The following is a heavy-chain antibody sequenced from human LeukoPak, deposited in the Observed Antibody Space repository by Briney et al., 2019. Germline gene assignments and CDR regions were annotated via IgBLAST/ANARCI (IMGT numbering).Heavy chain of an antibody. CDR1: GFTFSSYA. CDR3: ARDLQGL. J-gene: IGHJ4*02. D-gene: IGHD3/OR15-3a*01. CDR2: ISYDGSNK. V-gene: IGHV3-30-3*01. Sequence: PGGSLGLSCAASGFTFSSYAMHWVRQAPGKGLEWVAVISYDGSNKYYADSVKGRFTISRDNSKNTLYLQMNSLRAEDTAVYYCARDLQGLWGQGTLVTVSS.